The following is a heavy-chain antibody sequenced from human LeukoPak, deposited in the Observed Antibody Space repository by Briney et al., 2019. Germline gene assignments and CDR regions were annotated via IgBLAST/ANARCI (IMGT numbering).Heavy chain of an antibody. V-gene: IGHV4-34*01. D-gene: IGHD3-22*01. CDR3: AKSNGYGLIDI. CDR2: INHRGST. Sequence: SETLSLTCVVYGGSFSGYYWSWIRQSPGKGLEWIGEINHRGSTNYSPSPKSRVTISLDTSRNQFSLKLNSVTAADTAVYYCAKSNGYGLIDIWGQGTMVTVSS. J-gene: IGHJ3*02. CDR1: GGSFSGYY.